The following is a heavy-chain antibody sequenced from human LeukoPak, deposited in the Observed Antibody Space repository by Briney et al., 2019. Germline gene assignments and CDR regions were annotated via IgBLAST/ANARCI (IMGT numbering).Heavy chain of an antibody. CDR1: GFTFSSQS. J-gene: IGHJ4*02. V-gene: IGHV3-23*01. CDR2: IGGSGDNT. Sequence: PGGSLRLSCAASGFTFSSQSMTWVRQAPGKGLEWVSGIGGSGDNTYYGDSVKGRFTISRDNSKSTMYLQMNSLRVEDTAVYYCVKWTGYGMNWDQGTLVTVSS. CDR3: VKWTGYGMN. D-gene: IGHD3/OR15-3a*01.